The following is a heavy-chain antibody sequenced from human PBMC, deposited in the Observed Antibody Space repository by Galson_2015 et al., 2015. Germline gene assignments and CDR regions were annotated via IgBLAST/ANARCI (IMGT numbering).Heavy chain of an antibody. CDR3: ARGFGYYGSGSYRGEDY. J-gene: IGHJ4*02. Sequence: SVKVSCKASGYTFSSYSINWVRQAPGQGFEWVGWISAYNGNTNYAQKLQDRVTMTTDTSTSTAYMELRSLRSDDTAVYYCARGFGYYGSGSYRGEDYWGQGTLVSVSS. CDR1: GYTFSSYS. D-gene: IGHD3-10*01. CDR2: ISAYNGNT. V-gene: IGHV1-18*04.